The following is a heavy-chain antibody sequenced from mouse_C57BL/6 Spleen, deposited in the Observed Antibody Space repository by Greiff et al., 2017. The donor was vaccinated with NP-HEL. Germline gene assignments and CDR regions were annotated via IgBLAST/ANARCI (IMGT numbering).Heavy chain of an antibody. CDR1: GFTFSDYG. J-gene: IGHJ1*03. V-gene: IGHV5-17*01. CDR3: ARGPYYYGSEGYFDV. D-gene: IGHD1-1*01. CDR2: ISSGSSTI. Sequence: EVQLVESGGGLVKPGGSLKLSCAASGFTFSDYGMHWVRQAPEKGLEWVAYISSGSSTIYYADTVKGRFTISRDNAKNTLFLQMTSLRSEDTAMYYCARGPYYYGSEGYFDVWGTGTTVTVSS.